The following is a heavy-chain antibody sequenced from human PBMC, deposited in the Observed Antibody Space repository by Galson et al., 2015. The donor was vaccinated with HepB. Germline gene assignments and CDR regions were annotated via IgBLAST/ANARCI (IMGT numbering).Heavy chain of an antibody. CDR1: GGSISSSNW. Sequence: SETLSLTCAVSGGSISSSNWWSWVRQPPGKGLEWIGEIYHSGSTNYNPSLKSRVTISVDKSKNQFSLKLSSVTAADTAVYYCARAVPKPIDSSGYYIRNYGMDVWGQGTTVTVSS. D-gene: IGHD3-22*01. CDR2: IYHSGST. J-gene: IGHJ6*02. V-gene: IGHV4-4*02. CDR3: ARAVPKPIDSSGYYIRNYGMDV.